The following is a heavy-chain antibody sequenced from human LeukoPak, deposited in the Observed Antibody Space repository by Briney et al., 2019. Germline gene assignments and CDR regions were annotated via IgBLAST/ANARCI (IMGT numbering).Heavy chain of an antibody. J-gene: IGHJ4*02. V-gene: IGHV5-51*01. D-gene: IGHD6-13*01. CDR2: ICPGDSET. CDR3: ARRGSSWYGDF. CDR1: GYTFISYC. Sequence: PGESLKISCKGSGYTFISYCIAWVRQMPGKGLEWVGIICPGDSETRYSPSFQGQVTISADKSISTAYLQWSSLTASDTAEYFCARRGSSWYGDFWGQGTLVTVSS.